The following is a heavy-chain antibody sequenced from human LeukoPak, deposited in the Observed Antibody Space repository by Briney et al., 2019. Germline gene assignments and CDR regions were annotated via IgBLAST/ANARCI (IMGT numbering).Heavy chain of an antibody. V-gene: IGHV3-23*01. J-gene: IGHJ4*02. D-gene: IGHD5-18*01. Sequence: GALRLSCTASGFTFSDYDMSWVRQAPGEGLEWVSSINNIGVNTHYSESVKGRFTISRDNSKNTLYLQMNSLTVEDTAVYHCARQLWLPDYWGQGTLVTVSS. CDR3: ARQLWLPDY. CDR2: INNIGVNT. CDR1: GFTFSDYD.